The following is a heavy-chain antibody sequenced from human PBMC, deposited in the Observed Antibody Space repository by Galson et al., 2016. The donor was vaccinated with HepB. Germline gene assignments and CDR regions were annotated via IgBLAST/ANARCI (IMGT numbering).Heavy chain of an antibody. CDR3: ARTKREYGDYQFNFDY. D-gene: IGHD4-17*01. CDR2: INAGNGNT. J-gene: IGHJ4*02. V-gene: IGHV1-3*01. CDR1: GYTFTSYA. Sequence: SVKVSCKASGYTFTSYAMHWVRQAPGQRLEWMGWINAGNGNTKYSQKFQGRVTITRDTSASTAYMELSSLRSEDTAVYYCARTKREYGDYQFNFDYWGQGTLVTVSS.